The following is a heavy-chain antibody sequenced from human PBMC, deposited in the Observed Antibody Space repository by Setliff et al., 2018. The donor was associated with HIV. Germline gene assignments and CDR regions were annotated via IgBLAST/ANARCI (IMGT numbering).Heavy chain of an antibody. Sequence: SVKVSCKASGGTFSSYVISWVRQAPGQGPEWMGGIIPMYGVANYAQKFQGRVTITTDESTSTAYMELSSLRSEDTAVYYCALPYCGGGNCWSSASLPPAGWFDPWGQGTLGTV. CDR3: ALPYCGGGNCWSSASLPPAGWFDP. V-gene: IGHV1-69*05. CDR1: GGTFSSYV. J-gene: IGHJ5*02. CDR2: IIPMYGVA. D-gene: IGHD2-15*01.